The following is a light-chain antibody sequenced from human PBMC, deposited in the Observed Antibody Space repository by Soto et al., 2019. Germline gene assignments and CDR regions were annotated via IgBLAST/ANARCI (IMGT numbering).Light chain of an antibody. CDR3: QQRSNWPIT. Sequence: EIVLTPSPATLSLSPGERATLSCRASQSVSSYFAWYQQKPGQAPRLLFYDASNRATGIPARFSGSGSGTDFTLTISSLQPEDFAVYYCQQRSNWPITFGQGTRLEIK. CDR1: QSVSSY. J-gene: IGKJ5*01. V-gene: IGKV3-11*01. CDR2: DAS.